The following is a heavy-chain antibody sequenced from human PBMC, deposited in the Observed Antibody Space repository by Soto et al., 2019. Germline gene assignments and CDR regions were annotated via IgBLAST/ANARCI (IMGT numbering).Heavy chain of an antibody. CDR3: AKVRYSSPMGYYYGMDV. Sequence: SVKVSCKASRVAFSKFIVTWVRQAPGLGLEWVGGIIPIFGTANYAQKFQGRVTITADESTSTSYMEVNNLRSEDTAVYYCAKVRYSSPMGYYYGMDVWGQGTTVTAP. J-gene: IGHJ6*02. V-gene: IGHV1-69*13. CDR2: IIPIFGTA. CDR1: RVAFSKFI. D-gene: IGHD6-19*01.